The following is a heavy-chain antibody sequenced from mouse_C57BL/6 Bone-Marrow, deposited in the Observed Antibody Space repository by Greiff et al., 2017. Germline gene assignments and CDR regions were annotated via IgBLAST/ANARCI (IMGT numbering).Heavy chain of an antibody. Sequence: QVQLKQPGAELVRPGTSVKLSCKASGYTFTSYWMHWVKQRPGQGLEWIGVIYPSDSYTNYNQKLKGKATLTVDTSSSTAYMQLSSLTSEDSAVFYCAKDLLWLRRDYWGQGTTLTVSS. CDR1: GYTFTSYW. D-gene: IGHD2-2*01. J-gene: IGHJ2*01. V-gene: IGHV1-59*01. CDR3: AKDLLWLRRDY. CDR2: IYPSDSYT.